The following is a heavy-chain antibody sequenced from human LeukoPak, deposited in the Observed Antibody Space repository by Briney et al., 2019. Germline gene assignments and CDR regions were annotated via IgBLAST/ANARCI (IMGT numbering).Heavy chain of an antibody. Sequence: GGSLRLSCAATGLSVSSNFMSWVRQAPGKGLEWVSVIYGGGSTYYADSVKGRFTISRDTPKNTLYLQMNSLRVEDTAVYYCARDGDSSGYYPDYWGQGTLVTVSS. D-gene: IGHD3-22*01. V-gene: IGHV3-53*01. CDR1: GLSVSSNF. CDR2: IYGGGST. CDR3: ARDGDSSGYYPDY. J-gene: IGHJ4*02.